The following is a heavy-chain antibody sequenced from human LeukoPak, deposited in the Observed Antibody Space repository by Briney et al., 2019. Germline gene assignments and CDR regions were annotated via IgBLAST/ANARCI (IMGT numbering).Heavy chain of an antibody. CDR2: IYTSGST. V-gene: IGHV4-61*02. CDR3: ARGEGITGTNAWFDP. D-gene: IGHD1-7*01. CDR1: GASISSGTYY. J-gene: IGHJ5*02. Sequence: SETLSLTCTVSGASISSGTYYWSWIRQPAGKGLEWIGRIYTSGSTSYNPSLKSRVTISVDTSKNQFSLELSSVTAADTAVYYCARGEGITGTNAWFDPWGQGTLVTVSS.